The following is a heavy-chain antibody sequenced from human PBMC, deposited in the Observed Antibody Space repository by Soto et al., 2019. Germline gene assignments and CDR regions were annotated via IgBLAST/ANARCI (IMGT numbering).Heavy chain of an antibody. D-gene: IGHD3-9*01. CDR3: ARPPGYVSDWYYFDL. Sequence: ASGKVSCEGTGYTFTGHYKHWVRQAPGQGFEWMGRISPKSGGTNYAQKFQGRVTMTWDTSLNTAYMELSSLMFEDTAVYYCARPPGYVSDWYYFDLWGQGTLVTVSS. CDR1: GYTFTGHY. CDR2: ISPKSGGT. J-gene: IGHJ4*02. V-gene: IGHV1-2*02.